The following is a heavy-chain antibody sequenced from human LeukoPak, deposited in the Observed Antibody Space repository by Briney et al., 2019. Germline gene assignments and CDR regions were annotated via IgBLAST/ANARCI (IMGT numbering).Heavy chain of an antibody. J-gene: IGHJ6*03. Sequence: PSETLSLTCAVYGGSFSGYYWSWIRQPPGKGLEWIGEISHSGSATYNPSLRSRVTISVDASKIQFFLKLNSVAAADTAVYYCARGDAGASPLAYYYYYMEVWGKGTPVTVSS. CDR2: ISHSGSA. D-gene: IGHD1-26*01. CDR1: GGSFSGYY. V-gene: IGHV4-34*01. CDR3: ARGDAGASPLAYYYYYMEV.